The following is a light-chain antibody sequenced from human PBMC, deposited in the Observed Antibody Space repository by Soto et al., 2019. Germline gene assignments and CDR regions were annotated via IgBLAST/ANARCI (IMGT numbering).Light chain of an antibody. Sequence: QSVLTQPASVSGSPGQSIAISCTGTRSDVGAYNYVSWYQQQPGKAPKLMISEVTNRPSGVSDRFSGSKSGNTAPLTISGLQAEDEADYYCSSFTSRFTFVFGTGTKVTVL. CDR1: RSDVGAYNY. CDR2: EVT. V-gene: IGLV2-14*01. J-gene: IGLJ1*01. CDR3: SSFTSRFTFV.